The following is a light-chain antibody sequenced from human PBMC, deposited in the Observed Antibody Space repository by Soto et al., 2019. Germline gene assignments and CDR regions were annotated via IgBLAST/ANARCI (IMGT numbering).Light chain of an antibody. Sequence: EIVLTQSPGTLSLSPGERATLSCRASQRVTSNYLTWYQQKPGQAPRLLIYGASSRATGIPDRFSGSGSGTDFTLTISRLEPEDFAVYYCQQYGGSPWTFGHGTKVEIK. CDR3: QQYGGSPWT. CDR1: QRVTSNY. V-gene: IGKV3-20*01. J-gene: IGKJ1*01. CDR2: GAS.